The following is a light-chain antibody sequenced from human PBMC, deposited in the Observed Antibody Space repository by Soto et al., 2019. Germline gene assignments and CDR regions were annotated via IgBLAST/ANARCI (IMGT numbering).Light chain of an antibody. V-gene: IGKV3-20*01. J-gene: IGKJ1*01. CDR2: GAS. CDR3: QQYGSSPPWT. Sequence: EIVLTQSPGTLSLSPGERATLSCRASQSVSSSYLAWYQQKPGQAPRLLIYGASSRATGIPDRFSGSGSGTDCTLTNRRLEPEDFAVYYCQQYGSSPPWTFGQGTKVEIK. CDR1: QSVSSSY.